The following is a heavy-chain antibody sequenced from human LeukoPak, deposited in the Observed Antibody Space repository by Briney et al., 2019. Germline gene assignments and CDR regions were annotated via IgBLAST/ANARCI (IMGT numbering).Heavy chain of an antibody. CDR3: AIVKYYYDSSGYYSFDY. J-gene: IGHJ4*02. D-gene: IGHD3-22*01. CDR1: GFTFRSYA. CDR2: ISSSGGST. V-gene: IGHV3-23*01. Sequence: GGSLRLSCAASGFTFRSYAMSWVRQAPGKGLEWGSAISSSGGSTYYALSVNGRFTISRVNSKITLYLQINSLRAEDTAVYYCAIVKYYYDSSGYYSFDYWGQGTLVTVFS.